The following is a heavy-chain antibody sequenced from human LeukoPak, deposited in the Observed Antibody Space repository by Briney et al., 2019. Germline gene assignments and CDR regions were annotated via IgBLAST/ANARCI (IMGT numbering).Heavy chain of an antibody. J-gene: IGHJ4*02. Sequence: PGGSLRLSCAASGFTFSTYSMNWVRQAPGKGLEWVSFISSSGSFVYYADSMKGRFTISRDNAKDSLYLQMNSLRAEDTAVYYCARAPNLYSGSWYVDYWGRGTQITVSS. CDR3: ARAPNLYSGSWYVDY. CDR2: ISSSGSFV. D-gene: IGHD6-13*01. CDR1: GFTFSTYS. V-gene: IGHV3-21*01.